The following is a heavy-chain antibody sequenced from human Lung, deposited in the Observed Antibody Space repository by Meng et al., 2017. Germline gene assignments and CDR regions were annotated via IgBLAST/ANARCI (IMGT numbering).Heavy chain of an antibody. CDR2: INPNSGGT. CDR1: GYTFTGYY. CDR3: ARGRYGDYEGAYYFDY. V-gene: IGHV1-2*02. D-gene: IGHD4-17*01. J-gene: IGHJ4*02. Sequence: ASVTVSCQASGYTFTGYYMYWVRQAPGQGLEWIGWINPNSGGTNYAQKFQGRVTMTRDTSISTAYMELSRLRSDDTAVYYCARGRYGDYEGAYYFDYWGQGTLVTVSS.